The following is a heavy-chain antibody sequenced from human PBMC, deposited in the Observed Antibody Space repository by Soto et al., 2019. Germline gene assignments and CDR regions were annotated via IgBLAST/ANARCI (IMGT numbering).Heavy chain of an antibody. Sequence: ASVKVSCKASGYTFADYYLHWVRQAPGQGLEWMGWINPNTAFTKYAQNFQGRVTMTSDTSISTAYMELSSLRSDDTAVYYCARDPVLNLNLFHYTMDVWGQGTTVTVSS. CDR2: INPNTAFT. CDR3: ARDPVLNLNLFHYTMDV. CDR1: GYTFADYY. J-gene: IGHJ6*02. D-gene: IGHD4-4*01. V-gene: IGHV1-2*02.